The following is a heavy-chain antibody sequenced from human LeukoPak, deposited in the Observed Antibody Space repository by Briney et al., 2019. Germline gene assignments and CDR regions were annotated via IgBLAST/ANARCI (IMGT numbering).Heavy chain of an antibody. V-gene: IGHV3-30*04. CDR2: ISYDGSNK. CDR1: GFIFSNYA. CDR3: ARDLESHYYDSSGYYSYYFDY. Sequence: GGSLRLSCAASGFIFSNYAMHWVRQAPGKGLEWVAIISYDGSNKYYADSVKGRFTISRDNAKNSLYLQMNSLRAEDTAVYYCARDLESHYYDSSGYYSYYFDYWGQGTLVTVSS. D-gene: IGHD3-22*01. J-gene: IGHJ4*02.